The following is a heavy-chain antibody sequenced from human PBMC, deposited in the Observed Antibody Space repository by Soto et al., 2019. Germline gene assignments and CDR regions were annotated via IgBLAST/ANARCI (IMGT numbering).Heavy chain of an antibody. CDR3: ARTYCGSTSCFVYYFDF. Sequence: SETLSLTCTVSGGSIFNTNYYWGWVRQPPGKTLEWIGNIYYSGSTYYNPSLKSRVTISVDTSKNQFSLNLSSVTAADTAVYYCARTYCGSTSCFVYYFDFWGQGTQVTVSS. CDR1: GGSIFNTNYY. J-gene: IGHJ4*02. V-gene: IGHV4-39*01. D-gene: IGHD2-2*01. CDR2: IYYSGST.